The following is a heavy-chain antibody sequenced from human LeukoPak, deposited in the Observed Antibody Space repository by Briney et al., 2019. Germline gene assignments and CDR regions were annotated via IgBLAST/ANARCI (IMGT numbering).Heavy chain of an antibody. Sequence: SETLSLTCTVSGGSISSSSYYWGWIRQPPGKGLEWIGSIYYSGSTYYNPSLKSRVTISVDTSKNQFSLKLSSVTAEDTAVYYCAKNGDRGACCSGGTCYPYYYYYMDVWGKGTTVTISS. D-gene: IGHD2-15*01. CDR3: AKNGDRGACCSGGTCYPYYYYYMDV. J-gene: IGHJ6*03. CDR2: IYYSGST. CDR1: GGSISSSSYY. V-gene: IGHV4-39*07.